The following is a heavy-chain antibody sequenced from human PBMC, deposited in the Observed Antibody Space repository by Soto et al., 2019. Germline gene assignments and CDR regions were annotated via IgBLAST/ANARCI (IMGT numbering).Heavy chain of an antibody. CDR1: GFTFSSYS. CDR3: ARGRLYGGNSGWFDP. CDR2: ISSSSSTI. Sequence: GGSLRLSCAASGFTFSSYSMNWVRQAPGKGLEWISYISSSSSTIYYADSVKGRFTISRDNAKNSLYLQMNSLRAEDTAVYYCARGRLYGGNSGWFDPWGQGTLVTVSS. J-gene: IGHJ5*02. V-gene: IGHV3-48*01. D-gene: IGHD4-17*01.